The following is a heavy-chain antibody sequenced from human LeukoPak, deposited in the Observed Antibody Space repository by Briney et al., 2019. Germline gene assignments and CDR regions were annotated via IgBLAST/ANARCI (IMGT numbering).Heavy chain of an antibody. V-gene: IGHV3-30*19. D-gene: IGHD2/OR15-2a*01. J-gene: IGHJ4*02. CDR2: IWYDGSNK. Sequence: GGSLRLSCAASGFTFSSYGMHRVRQAPGKGLEWVAVIWYDGSNKYYADSVKGRFTISRDNSYDTLYLQMNSLRLEDTAVYYCARDTFGSIDYWGQGILVTVSS. CDR3: ARDTFGSIDY. CDR1: GFTFSSYG.